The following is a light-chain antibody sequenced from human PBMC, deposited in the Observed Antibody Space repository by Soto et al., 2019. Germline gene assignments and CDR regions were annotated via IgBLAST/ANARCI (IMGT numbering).Light chain of an antibody. Sequence: QSVLTQPPSASGPPGQRVTISCSGSSSNIGNYYVYWYQQLPGTAPKLLIYRNNQRPSGVPDRFSGSKSGTSASLAISGLRSEDEADYSCATWDANLSTYVFGSGTKLTVL. V-gene: IGLV1-47*01. CDR1: SSNIGNYY. CDR3: ATWDANLSTYV. J-gene: IGLJ1*01. CDR2: RNN.